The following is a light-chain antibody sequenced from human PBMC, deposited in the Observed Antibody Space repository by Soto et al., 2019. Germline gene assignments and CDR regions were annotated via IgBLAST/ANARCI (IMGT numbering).Light chain of an antibody. CDR2: DAS. J-gene: IGKJ2*01. CDR1: QSVGTY. V-gene: IGKV3-11*01. CDR3: QQRYNWPNT. Sequence: EIVLTKSPATLSLSPGERATLSCRASQSVGTYLAWYQHNPGQAPRLLIYDASNRATGIPARFSGSGSGTEFTLTISSPEPEDFAVYYCQQRYNWPNTFGQGTKLEIK.